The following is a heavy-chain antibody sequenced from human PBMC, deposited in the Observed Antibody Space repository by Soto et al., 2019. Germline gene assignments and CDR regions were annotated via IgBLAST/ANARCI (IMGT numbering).Heavy chain of an antibody. CDR2: VSPDSGNA. CDR1: GYTFTDYD. D-gene: IGHD2-21*02. CDR3: EVTTGY. Sequence: ASVKVSCKTSGYTFTDYDINWIRQAPGQGLEWTGWVSPDSGNAGYAPQFQGRVSMTSDTSISTVYMELGSLRAEDTAVYFCEVTTGYWGQGTMVTVS. J-gene: IGHJ4*02. V-gene: IGHV1-8*01.